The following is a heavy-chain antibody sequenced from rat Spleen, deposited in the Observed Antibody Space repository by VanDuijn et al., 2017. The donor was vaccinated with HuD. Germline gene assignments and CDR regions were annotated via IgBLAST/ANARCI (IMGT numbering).Heavy chain of an antibody. J-gene: IGHJ2*01. CDR3: VRANRESYAHFDY. CDR1: GLSLTTHS. CDR2: IWTGGST. D-gene: IGHD1-12*01. V-gene: IGHV2-30*01. Sequence: QVQLKESGPGLVQPSETLSLTCTVSGLSLTTHSVSWVRQPPGKGLEWMGVIWTGGSTAYNSSFNSRLSVSRDISKSQVFLRMNSLQTEDTATYYCVRANRESYAHFDYWGQGVMVTVSS.